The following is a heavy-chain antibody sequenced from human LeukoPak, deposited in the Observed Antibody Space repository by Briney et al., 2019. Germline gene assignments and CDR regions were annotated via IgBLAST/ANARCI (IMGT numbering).Heavy chain of an antibody. CDR2: ISAYNGNT. J-gene: IGHJ4*02. CDR1: GYTFTSYG. D-gene: IGHD3-9*01. Sequence: ASVKVSCKASGYTFTSYGISWVRQAPGQGLEWMGWISAYNGNTNYAQKLQGRVTMTTDTSTSTAYMELRSLRSDDTAVYYCAREMGYDILTGRRGGGYFDYWGQGTLVTVSS. CDR3: AREMGYDILTGRRGGGYFDY. V-gene: IGHV1-18*01.